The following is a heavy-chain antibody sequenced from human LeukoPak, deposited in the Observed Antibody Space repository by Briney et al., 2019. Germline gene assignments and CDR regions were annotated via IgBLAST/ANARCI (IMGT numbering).Heavy chain of an antibody. V-gene: IGHV3-11*05. CDR3: ARVDGNSPFDY. CDR2: ISSRSDYT. Sequence: GSLRLSCAASGFPFSEYYMSWIRQAPGKGLEWLSYISSRSDYTNYADSVKDRFTISRDNAKNSLYLQMNTLGADDTAVYYCARVDGNSPFDYWGQGTLVTVSS. CDR1: GFPFSEYY. J-gene: IGHJ4*02. D-gene: IGHD4-23*01.